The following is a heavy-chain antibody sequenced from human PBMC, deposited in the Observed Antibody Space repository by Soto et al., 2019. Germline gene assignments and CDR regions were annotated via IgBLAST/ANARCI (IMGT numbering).Heavy chain of an antibody. V-gene: IGHV4-59*08. D-gene: IGHD1-26*01. J-gene: IGHJ6*02. CDR3: ARQGELLVVGLFGMDV. CDR2: IYYSGST. Sequence: QVQLQESGPGLVKPSETLSLTCTVSGGSISSYYWSWIRQPPGKGLEWIGYIYYSGSTNYNPSLKSRVTISVDTSKNQFSLKLSSVTAADTAVYYCARQGELLVVGLFGMDVWGQGTTVTVSS. CDR1: GGSISSYY.